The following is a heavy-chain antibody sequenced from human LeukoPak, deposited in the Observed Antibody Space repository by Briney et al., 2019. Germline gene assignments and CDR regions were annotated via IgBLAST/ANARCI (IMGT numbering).Heavy chain of an antibody. CDR2: INPNGGGT. D-gene: IGHD1-1*01. V-gene: IGHV1-46*01. CDR3: ARAHRQLERLGRYYFDY. J-gene: IGHJ4*02. Sequence: ASVKVSCKASGYTFTNYYMHWVRQAPGQGLEWMGIINPNGGGTSYAQKFQGRVTMTRDMSTSTVYMELSSLRYEDTAVYYCARAHRQLERLGRYYFDYWGQGTLVTVSS. CDR1: GYTFTNYY.